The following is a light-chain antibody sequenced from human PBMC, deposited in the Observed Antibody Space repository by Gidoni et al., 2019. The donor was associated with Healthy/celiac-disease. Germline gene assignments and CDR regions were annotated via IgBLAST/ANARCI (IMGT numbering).Light chain of an antibody. J-gene: IGKJ1*01. V-gene: IGKV3-15*01. Sequence: ELVMTQSPATLSVSPGERAPLSCRASQSVSSNLAWYQQKPGQAPRLLIYGASTRATGIPARFSGSGSGTEFTLTISSLQSEDFAVYYCQQYNNWRTFGQGTKVEIK. CDR2: GAS. CDR3: QQYNNWRT. CDR1: QSVSSN.